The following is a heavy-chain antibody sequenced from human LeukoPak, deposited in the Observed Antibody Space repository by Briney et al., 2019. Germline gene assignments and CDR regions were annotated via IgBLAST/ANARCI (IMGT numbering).Heavy chain of an antibody. Sequence: SETLSLTYTFSGVSISSYYWTWIRQPPGKGLEWIRHIYHTGTSYYNPTLKSRVTISVDTSKNQFSLRLKSVTAADTAVYYCARLVARVRGVTYYFDYWGQGTLVTVSS. CDR3: ARLVARVRGVTYYFDY. D-gene: IGHD3-10*01. CDR2: IYHTGTS. V-gene: IGHV4-59*12. J-gene: IGHJ4*02. CDR1: GVSISSYY.